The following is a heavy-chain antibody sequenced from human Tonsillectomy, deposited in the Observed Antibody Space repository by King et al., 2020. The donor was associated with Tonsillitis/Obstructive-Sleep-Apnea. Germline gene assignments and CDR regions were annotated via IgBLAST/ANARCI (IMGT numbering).Heavy chain of an antibody. D-gene: IGHD3-22*01. V-gene: IGHV3-30*04. J-gene: IGHJ3*02. Sequence: VQLVESGGGVVQPGRSLRLSCAASGFTFSNYAIHWVRQAPGKGLEWVAVISYDGSNKYYADSVKGRFTISRDNSKNTLELQMNSLGAEDTAIYYCASEGIYDSRGYADAFDIWGQGTMVTVSS. CDR2: ISYDGSNK. CDR1: GFTFSNYA. CDR3: ASEGIYDSRGYADAFDI.